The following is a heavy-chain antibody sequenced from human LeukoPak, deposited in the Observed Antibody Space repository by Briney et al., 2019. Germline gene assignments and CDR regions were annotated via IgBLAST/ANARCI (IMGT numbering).Heavy chain of an antibody. CDR3: ARDSSRDGYNYGPYYFDY. Sequence: ASVKVSCKASGYTFTSYYMHWVRQAPGQGLEWMGIINPSGGSTSYAQKLQGRVTMTRDTSTSTVYMELSSLRSEDTAVYYCARDSSRDGYNYGPYYFDYWGQGTLVTVSS. CDR2: INPSGGST. D-gene: IGHD5-24*01. V-gene: IGHV1-46*01. CDR1: GYTFTSYY. J-gene: IGHJ4*02.